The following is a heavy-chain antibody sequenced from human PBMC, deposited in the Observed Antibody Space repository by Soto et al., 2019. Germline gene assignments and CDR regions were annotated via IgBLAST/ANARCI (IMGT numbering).Heavy chain of an antibody. D-gene: IGHD3-9*01. V-gene: IGHV1-3*01. CDR3: ARNLMDYDILTGYYMAYYFDH. J-gene: IGHJ4*02. Sequence: ASVKVSCKASGYTFTSYAMHWVRQSPGQRLEWMGWINAGNGNAKYSQKFQGRVTITRDTSARTAYMELSSLRSEDTAVYYCARNLMDYDILTGYYMAYYFDHWGQGTLVTVSS. CDR1: GYTFTSYA. CDR2: INAGNGNA.